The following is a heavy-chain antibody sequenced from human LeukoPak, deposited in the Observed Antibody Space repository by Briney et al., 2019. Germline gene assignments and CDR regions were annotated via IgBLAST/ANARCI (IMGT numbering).Heavy chain of an antibody. Sequence: GGSLRLSCAASGFTFSSYAMSWVRQAPGKGLEWVSAISGGGGSTYYADSVKGRFTISRDNSKNTLYLQMNSLRAEDTAVYYCARDYGGNTGGPWGQGTLVTVSS. J-gene: IGHJ5*02. CDR3: ARDYGGNTGGP. CDR1: GFTFSSYA. V-gene: IGHV3-23*01. CDR2: ISGGGGST. D-gene: IGHD4-23*01.